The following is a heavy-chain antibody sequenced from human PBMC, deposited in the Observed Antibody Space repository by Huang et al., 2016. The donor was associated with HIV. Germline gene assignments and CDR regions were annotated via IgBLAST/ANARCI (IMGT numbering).Heavy chain of an antibody. Sequence: QLQLQESGPGLVKPSETLSLTCSVSGGSISSSSYSWGWIRQPPGKGLEWIGSISYSASTFDNPALRSRVTISVDTAKNQFSLRLSSVTAADTSVYYCARHMDCSSSSCLAGGHERGPFDMWGQGTMVTVSS. CDR3: ARHMDCSSSSCLAGGHERGPFDM. J-gene: IGHJ3*02. CDR1: GGSISSSSYS. V-gene: IGHV4-39*01. D-gene: IGHD2-2*01. CDR2: ISYSAST.